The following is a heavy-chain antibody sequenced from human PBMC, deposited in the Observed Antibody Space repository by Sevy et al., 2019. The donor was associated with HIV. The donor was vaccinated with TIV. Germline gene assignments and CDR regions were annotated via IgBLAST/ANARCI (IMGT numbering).Heavy chain of an antibody. CDR2: ISGSGGST. J-gene: IGHJ4*02. Sequence: GGSLRLSCAASGFTFSSYAMSWVRQAPGKGLEWVSAISGSGGSTYYADSVKGRFTISRENSENTLYLQMNSLRAEDTAVYYCAKALWELLKTGYYFDYWGQGTLVTVSS. CDR1: GFTFSSYA. CDR3: AKALWELLKTGYYFDY. D-gene: IGHD1-26*01. V-gene: IGHV3-23*01.